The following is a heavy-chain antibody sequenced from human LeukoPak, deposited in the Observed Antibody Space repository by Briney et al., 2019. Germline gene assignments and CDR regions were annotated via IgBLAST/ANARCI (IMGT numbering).Heavy chain of an antibody. CDR2: ISSSSSYI. V-gene: IGHV3-21*01. CDR1: GFIFSTYN. D-gene: IGHD2-15*01. J-gene: IGHJ3*02. CDR3: ARDLKGYCSGGGCPHAFDI. Sequence: PGGSLRPSCAASGFIFSTYNMNWVRQAPGKGLEWVSSISSSSSYIYYADSVKGRFTVSRDTAKNSLYLQMNGLRAEDTAVYYCARDLKGYCSGGGCPHAFDIWGQGTMVTVSS.